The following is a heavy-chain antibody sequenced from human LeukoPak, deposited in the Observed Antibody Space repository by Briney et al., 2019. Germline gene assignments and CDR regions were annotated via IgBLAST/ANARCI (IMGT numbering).Heavy chain of an antibody. D-gene: IGHD4-23*01. J-gene: IGHJ4*02. V-gene: IGHV1-18*01. CDR1: GYTFSIYG. CDR2: ISAYNGNT. CDR3: ARQGYSGHSQGAADY. Sequence: ASERVSCKASGYTFSIYGFSWVRQAPGQGLEWMGWISAYNGNTNYAQKFQGRVAMTTDTSTSTAHMELRSLRSDDTAVYYCARQGYSGHSQGAADYWGQGTLVTVSS.